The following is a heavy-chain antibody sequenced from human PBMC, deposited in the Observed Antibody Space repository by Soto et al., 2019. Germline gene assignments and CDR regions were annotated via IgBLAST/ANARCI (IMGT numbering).Heavy chain of an antibody. V-gene: IGHV3-23*01. CDR3: AKGASHAPFEK. CDR2: ISGSGDKT. CDR1: GFAFNDFA. J-gene: IGHJ4*02. Sequence: EVHLLESGGDLVLPGGSLRLSCAASGFAFNDFAMSWVRQAPGKGPEWLSTISGSGDKTFHSDSVKGRFDISRDNSNNKVFLQMNSLRAEDTAIYYCAKGASHAPFEKWGRGTLVTVSS.